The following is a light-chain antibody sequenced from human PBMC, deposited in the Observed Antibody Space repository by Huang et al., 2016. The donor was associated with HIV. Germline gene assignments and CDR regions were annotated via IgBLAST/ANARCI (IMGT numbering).Light chain of an antibody. V-gene: IGKV3-11*01. J-gene: IGKJ4*01. CDR2: DAS. Sequence: EIVFTQSPATLSLSPGQRATLPCRASQGISSYLAWYQQKPGLAPRLLIYDASNRATGIPVRFSGSGSGTDFTLTISSLEPEDFAVYYCQQRSDWPLTFGGGTKVEIK. CDR3: QQRSDWPLT. CDR1: QGISSY.